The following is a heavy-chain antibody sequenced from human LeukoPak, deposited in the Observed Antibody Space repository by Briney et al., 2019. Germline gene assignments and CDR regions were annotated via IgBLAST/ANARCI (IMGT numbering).Heavy chain of an antibody. Sequence: PSETLSLTCTVSGGSISSYYWSWIRQPPGKGLEWIGYIYYSGSTNYNPSLKSRVTISVDTSKNQFSLKLSSVTAADTAVYYCARSMTTVPLWYFDLWGRGTLVTVSS. CDR3: ARSMTTVPLWYFDL. CDR2: IYYSGST. CDR1: GGSISSYY. D-gene: IGHD4-17*01. V-gene: IGHV4-59*01. J-gene: IGHJ2*01.